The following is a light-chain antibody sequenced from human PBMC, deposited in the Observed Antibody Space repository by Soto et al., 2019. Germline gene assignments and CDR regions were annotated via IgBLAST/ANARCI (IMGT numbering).Light chain of an antibody. CDR1: QSVNNN. Sequence: EIVMTQSPATLSVSPGERATLSCRASQSVNNNVAWYQQKPGQAPRLLIHGASTRAAGVPARFSGSGSGTEFTLTISSLQSEDVAVYYCQQYNTWPPLTFGGGTKLEIK. J-gene: IGKJ4*01. CDR2: GAS. CDR3: QQYNTWPPLT. V-gene: IGKV3-15*01.